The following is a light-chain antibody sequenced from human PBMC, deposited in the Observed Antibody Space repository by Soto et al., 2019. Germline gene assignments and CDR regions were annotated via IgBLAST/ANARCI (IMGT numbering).Light chain of an antibody. Sequence: DNQMTMSPFALSGSVGDRVTITCRASQPISSWLAWYQQKPGKAPKLLIYDASSLQSGVPSRFSGSGSGTEFTLTISSLQPDDFATYYCLQYNTYAWTFGQGTKVDI. CDR2: DAS. V-gene: IGKV1-5*01. CDR1: QPISSW. CDR3: LQYNTYAWT. J-gene: IGKJ1*01.